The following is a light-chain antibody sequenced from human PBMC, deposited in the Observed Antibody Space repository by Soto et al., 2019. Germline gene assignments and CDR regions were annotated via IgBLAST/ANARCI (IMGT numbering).Light chain of an antibody. CDR1: QSVSSS. CDR3: HQYNNSPPWT. Sequence: EIVMTQSPATLSVSPGERATLSCRASQSVSSSLAWYQQKPGQAPRPLIYGASTRATGSPARFSGSGSGTGFTLAISSLLSEDFAVYYCHQYNNSPPWTFGHGTKVEIK. CDR2: GAS. V-gene: IGKV3-15*01. J-gene: IGKJ1*01.